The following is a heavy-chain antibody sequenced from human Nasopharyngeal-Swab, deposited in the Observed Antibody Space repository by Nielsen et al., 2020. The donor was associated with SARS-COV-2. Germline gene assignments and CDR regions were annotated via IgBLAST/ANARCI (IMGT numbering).Heavy chain of an antibody. CDR2: INPNSGDT. Sequence: ASVKVSCRASGYTFTDYYMHWVRQAPGQGLEWMGRINPNSGDTKYAQKFQGRVTVTRDTSINTAYMELSSLRFDDTAVYYCARDDGDVPGMIGSGPPGGYWGQGTLVTVSS. V-gene: IGHV1-2*06. D-gene: IGHD3-22*01. J-gene: IGHJ4*02. CDR3: ARDDGDVPGMIGSGPPGGY. CDR1: GYTFTDYY.